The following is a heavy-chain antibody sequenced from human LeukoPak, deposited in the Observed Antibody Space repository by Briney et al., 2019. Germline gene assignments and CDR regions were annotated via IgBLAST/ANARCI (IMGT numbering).Heavy chain of an antibody. J-gene: IGHJ6*02. CDR1: GGSFSGYY. CDR2: INHSGST. D-gene: IGHD6-13*01. V-gene: IGHV4-34*01. Sequence: PSETLSLTCAVYGGSFSGYYWSWIRQPPGRGLEWIGEINHSGSTNYNPSLKSRVTISVDTSENQFSLKLSSVTAADTAVYYCARGPEQLAFYYYYYGMDVWGQGTTVTVSS. CDR3: ARGPEQLAFYYYYYGMDV.